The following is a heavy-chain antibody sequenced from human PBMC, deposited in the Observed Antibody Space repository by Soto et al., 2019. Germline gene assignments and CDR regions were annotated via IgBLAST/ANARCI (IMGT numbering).Heavy chain of an antibody. V-gene: IGHV4-59*01. D-gene: IGHD3-3*01. CDR3: ARVHHYDFWSGYSAAEYFQH. Sequence: QVQLQESGPGLVKPSETLSLTCTVSGGSISSYYWSWIRQPPGKGLEWIGYIYYSGSTNYNPSLKSRVTISVDTSKNQFSLKLSSVTAADRAVYYCARVHHYDFWSGYSAAEYFQHWGQGTLVTVSS. CDR1: GGSISSYY. J-gene: IGHJ1*01. CDR2: IYYSGST.